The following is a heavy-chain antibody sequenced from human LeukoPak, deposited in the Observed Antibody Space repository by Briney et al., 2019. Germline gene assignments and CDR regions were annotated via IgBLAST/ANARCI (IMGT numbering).Heavy chain of an antibody. CDR3: AKDQAPILTSCSDY. CDR2: ISGSGGST. Sequence: QPGGSLRLSCAASGFTFSSYAMSWVRQAPGKGLEWVSAISGSGGSTYYADSVKGRFTISRDNSKNTLYLQMNSLRAEDTAVYYCAKDQAPILTSCSDYWGQGTLVTVSS. CDR1: GFTFSSYA. J-gene: IGHJ4*02. D-gene: IGHD2-2*01. V-gene: IGHV3-23*01.